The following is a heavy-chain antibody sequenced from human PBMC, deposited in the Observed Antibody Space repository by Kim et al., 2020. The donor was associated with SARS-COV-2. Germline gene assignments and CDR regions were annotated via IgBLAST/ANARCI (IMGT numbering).Heavy chain of an antibody. J-gene: IGHJ2*01. CDR2: VNSGGTS. D-gene: IGHD2-8*01. Sequence: SETLSLTCIVSGGSIRRTNYFWGWIRQPPGEGLEWIGSVNSGGTSYYQSSLKSAVTISVDTSKNQLTLRLSSVTPADTAVYFCAGQMARHVEWAVDLWG. CDR3: AGQMARHVEWAVDL. CDR1: GGSIRRTNYF. V-gene: IGHV4-39*01.